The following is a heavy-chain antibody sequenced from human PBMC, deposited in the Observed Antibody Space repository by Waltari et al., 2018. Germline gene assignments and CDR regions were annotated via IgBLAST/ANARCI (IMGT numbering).Heavy chain of an antibody. J-gene: IGHJ4*02. CDR3: ARADDGFDS. CDR2: IYSGGTT. D-gene: IGHD1-1*01. V-gene: IGHV3-53*01. Sequence: EVQLVESGGGLIQPGGPLILPCAASGFSVRSKVMGWVRRAPGKGLEWVSLIYSGGTTYYADSVKGRFTISRDNSKNMLYLEMNSLRAEDTAVYFCARADDGFDSWGQGTLVTVSS. CDR1: GFSVRSKV.